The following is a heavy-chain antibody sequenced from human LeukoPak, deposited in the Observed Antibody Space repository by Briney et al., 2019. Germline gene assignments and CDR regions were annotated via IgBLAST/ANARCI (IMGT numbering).Heavy chain of an antibody. CDR2: IYPSGTT. CDR1: GGSISSGLC. CDR3: AREKWIYYDSRALFDY. J-gene: IGHJ4*02. D-gene: IGHD3-22*01. Sequence: SGTLSLTCAVSGGSISSGLCWTWVRQPPGKGLEWIGEIYPSGTTNYNPSLKSRVTISVDTSKNQFSLKLSSVTAADTAVYYCAREKWIYYDSRALFDYWGQGTLVTVSS. V-gene: IGHV4-4*02.